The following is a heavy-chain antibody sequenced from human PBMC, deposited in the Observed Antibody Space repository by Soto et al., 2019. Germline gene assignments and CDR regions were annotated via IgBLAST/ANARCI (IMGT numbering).Heavy chain of an antibody. D-gene: IGHD3-10*01. CDR3: ARHSPGSSLYYYYALDV. Sequence: LGGSLRLSCVASGFTFSGYAMSWVRQAPGKVLDWVSGISVNGGSTYYADSVKGRFTISRDNSKNTLYLQMNSLRADDSAVCYCARHSPGSSLYYYYALDVWGQGXTVTVYS. V-gene: IGHV3-23*01. CDR2: ISVNGGST. CDR1: GFTFSGYA. J-gene: IGHJ6*02.